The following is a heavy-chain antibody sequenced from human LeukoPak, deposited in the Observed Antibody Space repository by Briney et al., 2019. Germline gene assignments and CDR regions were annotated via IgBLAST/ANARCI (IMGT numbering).Heavy chain of an antibody. CDR3: AKMLRSSGWLLDY. D-gene: IGHD6-19*01. V-gene: IGHV3-11*04. Sequence: GGSLRLSCAASGFTFSDYYMSWIRQAPGKGLEWVSYISSSGSTIYYADSVKGRFTISRDNSKNTLYLQMNSLRAEDTAVYYCAKMLRSSGWLLDYWGQGILVTVSS. J-gene: IGHJ4*02. CDR1: GFTFSDYY. CDR2: ISSSGSTI.